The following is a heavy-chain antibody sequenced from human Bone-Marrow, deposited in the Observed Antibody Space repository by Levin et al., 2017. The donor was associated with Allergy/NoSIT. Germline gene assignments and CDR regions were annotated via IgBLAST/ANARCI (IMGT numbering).Heavy chain of an antibody. J-gene: IGHJ3*01. CDR1: GFTFSTYS. V-gene: IGHV3-21*01. CDR2: ITSSSSYI. Sequence: GESLKISCAASGFTFSTYSMNWVRQAPGKGLDWVSSITSSSSYIYYADSVKGRFTISRDNAKNSLYLQMNSLRAEDTAVYHCVRGIIGDVRVAHKEAFDVWGQGTMVTVSS. CDR3: VRGIIGDVRVAHKEAFDV. D-gene: IGHD2/OR15-2a*01.